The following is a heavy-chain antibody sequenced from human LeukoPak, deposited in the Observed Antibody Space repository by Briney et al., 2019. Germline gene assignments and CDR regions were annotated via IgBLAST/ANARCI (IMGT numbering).Heavy chain of an antibody. Sequence: GGSLRLSCAASGFTFSDAWMSWVRQAPGKGLEWIGRIKSEVDGGATDYAPPARGKFTISRDDSKNTLYLQMNSLKIEDTAVFYCATEDYGQIHPWGQGTLVTVSS. CDR3: ATEDYGQIHP. V-gene: IGHV3-15*01. CDR2: IKSEVDGGAT. D-gene: IGHD4-17*01. CDR1: GFTFSDAW. J-gene: IGHJ5*02.